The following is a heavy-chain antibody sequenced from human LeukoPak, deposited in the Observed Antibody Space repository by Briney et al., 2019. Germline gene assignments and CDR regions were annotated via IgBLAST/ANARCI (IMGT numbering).Heavy chain of an antibody. J-gene: IGHJ4*02. CDR3: AKIMAQYCSGGSCNEIDY. V-gene: IGHV3-23*01. D-gene: IGHD2-15*01. CDR1: GFTFSSYG. CDR2: ISHSGYST. Sequence: GGSLRLSCAASGFTFSSYGMSWVRQAPGKGLEWVSAISHSGYSTYYADSVKGWFTISRDSSKNTLYLQMNSLRADDTAVYYCAKIMAQYCSGGSCNEIDYWGQGTLVTVSS.